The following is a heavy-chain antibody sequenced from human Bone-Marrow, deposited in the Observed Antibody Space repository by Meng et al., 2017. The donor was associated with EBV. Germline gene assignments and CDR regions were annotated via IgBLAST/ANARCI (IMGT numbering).Heavy chain of an antibody. CDR3: VRGQGPVEGCFDY. J-gene: IGHJ4*02. V-gene: IGHV3-11*01. Sequence: QVELVGSGGGFVKPGGSLRLSCAASGFTFSDYYMSWIRQAPGKGLEWVSYISSSGSSIYYVDSVKGRFTISRDNAKNSLYLQMDSLRAEDTALYYCVRGQGPVEGCFDYWGQGTLVTVSS. CDR2: ISSSGSSI. CDR1: GFTFSDYY. D-gene: IGHD6-19*01.